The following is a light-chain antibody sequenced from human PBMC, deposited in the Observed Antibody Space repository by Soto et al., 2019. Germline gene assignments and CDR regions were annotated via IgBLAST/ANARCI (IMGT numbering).Light chain of an antibody. J-gene: IGKJ1*01. Sequence: DIQMTQSPSTLSASVGDRVTITCRASQSISSWLAWYQQKPGKAPKLLIHDASTLESGVPSRLSGSGSGTEFTLTISSLQPDDFATYYCQHYNSYSEAFGQGTKVDIK. CDR2: DAS. CDR3: QHYNSYSEA. CDR1: QSISSW. V-gene: IGKV1-5*01.